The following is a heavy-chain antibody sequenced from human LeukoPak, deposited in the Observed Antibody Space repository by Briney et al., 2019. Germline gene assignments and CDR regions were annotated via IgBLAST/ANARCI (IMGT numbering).Heavy chain of an antibody. CDR3: ASSPRMATSHFDY. J-gene: IGHJ4*02. D-gene: IGHD5-24*01. CDR1: GGSISSYY. Sequence: SETLSLTCTVSGGSISSYYWGWIRQPPGKGLEWIGNIYYSGSTYCNPSLKSRVTISVDTSKNQFSLKLSSVTAADTAVYFCASSPRMATSHFDYWGQGTLVTVSS. CDR2: IYYSGST. V-gene: IGHV4-59*04.